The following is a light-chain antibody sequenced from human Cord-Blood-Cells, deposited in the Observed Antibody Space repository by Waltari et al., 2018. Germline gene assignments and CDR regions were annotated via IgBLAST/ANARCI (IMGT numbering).Light chain of an antibody. CDR2: DAS. V-gene: IGKV3-11*01. CDR1: QSVSSY. Sequence: EIVLTQSPATLSLSPGERATLSSRSSQSVSSYLAWYQQKPGQAPRLLIYDASNRATGIPARFSGSGSGTDFTLTISSREPEDFAVYYCQQRSNWPRYSFGQGTKLEIK. J-gene: IGKJ2*03. CDR3: QQRSNWPRYS.